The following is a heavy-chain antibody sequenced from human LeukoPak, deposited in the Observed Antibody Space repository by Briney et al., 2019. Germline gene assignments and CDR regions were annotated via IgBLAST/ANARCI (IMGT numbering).Heavy chain of an antibody. J-gene: IGHJ4*02. CDR2: IYYSGTT. Sequence: PSETLSLTCTVSGGSISSYYWSWIRQPPGKGLEWIGYIYYSGTTNYNPSLKSRVTISVDTSKNQFSLKLSSVTAADTAVYYCARDIGGVNDYWGQGTLVTVSS. V-gene: IGHV4-59*12. CDR1: GGSISSYY. CDR3: ARDIGGVNDY. D-gene: IGHD2-21*01.